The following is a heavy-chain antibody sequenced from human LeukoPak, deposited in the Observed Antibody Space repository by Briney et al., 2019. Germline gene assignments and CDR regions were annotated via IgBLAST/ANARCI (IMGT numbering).Heavy chain of an antibody. Sequence: SQTLSLTCALSGDSVSSNSAAWNWIRQSPSRGLEWLGRTYYRSKWYNDYAVSVKSRITINPDTSKNQFSLQLNSVTPEDTAVYYCARGAGYSYGNDAFDIWGQGAMVTVSS. V-gene: IGHV6-1*01. J-gene: IGHJ3*02. D-gene: IGHD5-18*01. CDR3: ARGAGYSYGNDAFDI. CDR2: TYYRSKWYN. CDR1: GDSVSSNSAA.